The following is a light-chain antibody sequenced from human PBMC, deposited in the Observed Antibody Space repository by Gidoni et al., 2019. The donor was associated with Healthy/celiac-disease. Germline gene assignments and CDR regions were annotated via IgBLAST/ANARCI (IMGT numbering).Light chain of an antibody. CDR1: NIGSKS. V-gene: IGLV3-21*02. Sequence: SYALTQPPAVAVAPGQTARITCGGNNIGSKSVHWYQQKPGQAPVLVVYDDSDRPSGIPARFSGSNSGNPATLTISRVEAGDEADYYCPVWDSSSDHVVFGGGTKLTVL. J-gene: IGLJ2*01. CDR2: DDS. CDR3: PVWDSSSDHVV.